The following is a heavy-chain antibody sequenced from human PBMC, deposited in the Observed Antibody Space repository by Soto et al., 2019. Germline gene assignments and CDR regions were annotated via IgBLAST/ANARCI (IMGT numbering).Heavy chain of an antibody. V-gene: IGHV4-34*01. CDR2: INHSGST. Sequence: KPSETLSLTCAVYGGSFSGYYWSWIRQPPGKGLEWIGEINHSGSTNYNPSLKSRVTISVDTSKNQFSLKLSSVTAADTAVYYCAREMITFGGVIGTFDYWGQGTLVTVSS. D-gene: IGHD3-16*02. J-gene: IGHJ4*02. CDR3: AREMITFGGVIGTFDY. CDR1: GGSFSGYY.